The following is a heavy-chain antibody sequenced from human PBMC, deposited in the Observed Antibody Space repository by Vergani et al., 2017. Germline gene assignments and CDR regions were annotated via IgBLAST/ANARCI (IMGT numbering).Heavy chain of an antibody. CDR1: GFTFSSYE. CDR3: ARDIVVVPAMDYYYYYGMDV. J-gene: IGHJ6*02. D-gene: IGHD2-2*01. Sequence: EVQLVESGGGLVQPGGSLRLSCAASGFTFSSYEMNWVRQAPGKGLEWVSYISSSGSTIYYADSVKGRFTISRDNAKNSLYLQMNSLRAEDTAVYYCARDIVVVPAMDYYYYYGMDVWGQGTTVTVSS. V-gene: IGHV3-48*03. CDR2: ISSSGSTI.